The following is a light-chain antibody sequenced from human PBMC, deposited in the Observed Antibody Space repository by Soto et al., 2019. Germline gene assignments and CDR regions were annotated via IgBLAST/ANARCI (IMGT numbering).Light chain of an antibody. Sequence: DIQLTQSPSSLSASVGDRVTITFRASQDISSYLAWYQQKPGKAPKLLIYTASTLQSGVPSRFSGSGSGTDFTLTINSLQPEDFATYYCQQLNSYPLTLGQGTRLEIK. CDR3: QQLNSYPLT. CDR1: QDISSY. V-gene: IGKV1-9*01. CDR2: TAS. J-gene: IGKJ5*01.